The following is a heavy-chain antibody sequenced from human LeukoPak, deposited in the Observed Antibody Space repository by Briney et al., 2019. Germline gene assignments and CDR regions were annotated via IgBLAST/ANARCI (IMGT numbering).Heavy chain of an antibody. V-gene: IGHV4-61*02. J-gene: IGHJ4*02. D-gene: IGHD3-10*01. CDR2: IYTRGST. CDR3: ASDRRGVIDY. CDR1: AGSLSSGRYD. Sequence: PSETLSLTCNLSAGSLSSGRYDWSWLRQPAGKGLEWIGRIYTRGSTNYNLSLKSRVTISVDTSKNQFSLKLSSVTAADTAVYYCASDRRGVIDYWGQGTLVTVSS.